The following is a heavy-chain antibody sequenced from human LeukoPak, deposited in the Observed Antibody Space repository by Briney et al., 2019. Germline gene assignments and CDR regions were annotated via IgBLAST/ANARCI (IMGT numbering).Heavy chain of an antibody. J-gene: IGHJ4*02. CDR2: ISYDGSNK. V-gene: IGHV3-30*18. Sequence: GGSLRLSCAASGFTFSSYGMHWVRQAPGKGLEWVAVISYDGSNKYYADSVKGRFTISRDDSKNTLYLQMNSLRAEDTAVYYCAKENLGYWGQGTLVTVSS. CDR1: GFTFSSYG. CDR3: AKENLGY.